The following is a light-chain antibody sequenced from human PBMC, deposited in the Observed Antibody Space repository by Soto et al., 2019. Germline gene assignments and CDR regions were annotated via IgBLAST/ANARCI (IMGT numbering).Light chain of an antibody. CDR3: SSSAGSNNLV. J-gene: IGLJ2*01. CDR1: SSDVGGYNY. V-gene: IGLV2-8*01. CDR2: EVS. Sequence: QSVLTQPPSASGSPGQSVTIPCTGTSSDVGGYNYVSWYQQHPGKAPKLMIYEVSKRPSGVPDRFSGSKSGNTASLTVSGLQAEDEADYYCSSSAGSNNLVFGGGTKLTVL.